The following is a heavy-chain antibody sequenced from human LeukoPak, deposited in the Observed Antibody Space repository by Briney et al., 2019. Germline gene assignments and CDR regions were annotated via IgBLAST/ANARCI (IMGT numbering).Heavy chain of an antibody. CDR2: IRGKANSYAT. CDR3: TRHTPGFCSGGSCANDY. V-gene: IGHV3-73*01. Sequence: PGGSLRLSCAASGFTFSGSAIHWVRQASGKGLEWVGRIRGKANSYATAYAASVKGRFTISRDDSKNTAYLQMNSLKTEDTAVYYCTRHTPGFCSGGSCANDYWGQGTLVTVSS. CDR1: GFTFSGSA. D-gene: IGHD2-15*01. J-gene: IGHJ4*02.